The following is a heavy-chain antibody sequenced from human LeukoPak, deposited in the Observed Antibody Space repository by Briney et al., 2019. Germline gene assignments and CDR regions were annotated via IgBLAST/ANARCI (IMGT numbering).Heavy chain of an antibody. V-gene: IGHV3-23*01. D-gene: IGHD1-26*01. CDR1: GGTFSSYA. Sequence: GASVKVSCKASGGTFSSYAMSWARQAPGKGLEWVSAISSSGDTYYAGSVKGRFTISRDNSKNTLYMQINSLRADDTAVYYCAKDAVGATAYYFDYWGQGILVTVSS. CDR2: ISSSGDT. CDR3: AKDAVGATAYYFDY. J-gene: IGHJ4*02.